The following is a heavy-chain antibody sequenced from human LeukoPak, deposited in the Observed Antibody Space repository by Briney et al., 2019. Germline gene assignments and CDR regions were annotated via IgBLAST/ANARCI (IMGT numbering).Heavy chain of an antibody. Sequence: PGGSLRLSCAASGFIFTSYSMNWVRQAPGKGLEWISYIGRDTGIISYAGSVKGRFTISRDNAKNSLYLQMNSLRAEDTAVYYCARDGVYSSSGLYYYGMDVWGQGTTVTVSS. CDR3: ARDGVYSSSGLYYYGMDV. D-gene: IGHD6-6*01. CDR1: GFIFTSYS. J-gene: IGHJ6*02. V-gene: IGHV3-48*04. CDR2: IGRDTGII.